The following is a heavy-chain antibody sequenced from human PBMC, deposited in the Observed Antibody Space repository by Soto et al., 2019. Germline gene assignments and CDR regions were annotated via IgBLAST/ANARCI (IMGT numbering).Heavy chain of an antibody. CDR2: INAGDDKT. Sequence: ASVKVSCKASGYNFITYPLHWVRQAPGQRPEWMGWINAGDDKTQYSQKFQGRFTITRDTSASTGYMQLNSLRSEDTAVYYCASGVRVGGPFYEYGMDVWGQGTTVTVSS. V-gene: IGHV1-3*01. J-gene: IGHJ6*02. CDR3: ASGVRVGGPFYEYGMDV. CDR1: GYNFITYP. D-gene: IGHD2-8*01.